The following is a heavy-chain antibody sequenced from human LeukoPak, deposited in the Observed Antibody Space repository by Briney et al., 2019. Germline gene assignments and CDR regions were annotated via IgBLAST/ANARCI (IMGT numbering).Heavy chain of an antibody. V-gene: IGHV4-34*01. Sequence: SETLSPTCAVYGGSFSGYYWSWIRQPPGKGLEWIGEINHSGSTNYNPSLKSRVTISVDTSKNQFSLKLSSVTAADTAVYYCARGIGAYYYYYYMDVWGKGTTVTVSS. CDR3: ARGIGAYYYYYYMDV. CDR2: INHSGST. CDR1: GGSFSGYY. D-gene: IGHD3-3*01. J-gene: IGHJ6*03.